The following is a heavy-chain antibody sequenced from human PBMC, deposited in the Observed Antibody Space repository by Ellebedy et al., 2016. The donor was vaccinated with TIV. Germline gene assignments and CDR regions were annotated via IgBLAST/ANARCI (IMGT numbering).Heavy chain of an antibody. CDR2: IRSTSSDK. CDR3: ACEKYPPDAFDI. J-gene: IGHJ3*02. CDR1: GFTFSNYN. D-gene: IGHD2-2*01. Sequence: PGGSLRLSCVASGFTFSNYNMNWVRQPPGKGLEWVSSIRSTSSDKYYAESVKGRFTISRDNAQNSLYLQMNSLRAEDTAVYYCACEKYPPDAFDIWGQGTMVTVSS. V-gene: IGHV3-21*01.